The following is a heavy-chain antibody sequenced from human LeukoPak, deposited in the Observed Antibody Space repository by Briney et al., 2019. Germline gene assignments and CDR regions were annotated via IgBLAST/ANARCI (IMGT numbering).Heavy chain of an antibody. CDR2: IYYSGST. CDR3: ARGSGGDPPYFAY. J-gene: IGHJ4*02. CDR1: GGSISSSSYY. D-gene: IGHD3-10*01. V-gene: IGHV4-39*07. Sequence: SETLSLTCTVSGGSISSSSYYWGWIRQPPGKGLEWIGSIYYSGSTYYNPSLKSRVTISVDTSKNQFSLKLSSVTAADTAVYYCARGSGGDPPYFAYWGQGTLVTVSS.